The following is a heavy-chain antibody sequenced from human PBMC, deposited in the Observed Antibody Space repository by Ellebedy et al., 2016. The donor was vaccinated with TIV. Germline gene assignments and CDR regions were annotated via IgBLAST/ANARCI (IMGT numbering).Heavy chain of an antibody. CDR1: GGSFSGYY. CDR3: ARAGYCSSTSCYTIAAPTDY. CDR2: INHSGST. J-gene: IGHJ4*02. Sequence: SETLSLXCAVYGGSFSGYYWSWIRQPPGKGLEWIGEINHSGSTNYNPSLKSRVTISVDTSKNQFSLKLSSVTAADTAVYYCARAGYCSSTSCYTIAAPTDYWGQGTLVTVSS. V-gene: IGHV4-34*01. D-gene: IGHD2-2*02.